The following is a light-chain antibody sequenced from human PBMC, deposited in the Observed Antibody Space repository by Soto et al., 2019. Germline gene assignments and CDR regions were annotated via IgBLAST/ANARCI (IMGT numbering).Light chain of an antibody. J-gene: IGKJ2*01. CDR2: GAS. CDR3: QRYGSSPPVYT. CDR1: QSVDSNL. V-gene: IGKV3-20*01. Sequence: EIVLTQSPGTLSLSPGERATLSCRASQSVDSNLLAWYQQKPGQAPRLLIYGASSRATGIPDRFSGSGSGTDFTLTISRLEPEDFAVYYCQRYGSSPPVYTFVRGTKLDIK.